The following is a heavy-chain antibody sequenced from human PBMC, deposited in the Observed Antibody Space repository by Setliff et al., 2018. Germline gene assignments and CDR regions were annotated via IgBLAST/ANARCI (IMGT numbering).Heavy chain of an antibody. Sequence: ASVKVSCKASGYTFGAHYIHWVRQAPGQGFEWMGWINPNSGDTNYAQKFQGRVTMTRDTSISTAYMELSRLRSDDTAVYYCARLYWRGGAFDIWGQGTMVTVSS. D-gene: IGHD2-15*01. V-gene: IGHV1-2*02. J-gene: IGHJ3*02. CDR1: GYTFGAHY. CDR3: ARLYWRGGAFDI. CDR2: INPNSGDT.